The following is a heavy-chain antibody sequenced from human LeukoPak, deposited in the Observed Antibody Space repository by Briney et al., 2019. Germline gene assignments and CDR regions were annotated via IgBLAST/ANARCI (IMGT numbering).Heavy chain of an antibody. Sequence: SETLSLTCTVSGGSISSGDYYWSWIRQPPGKGLEWIGYIYYSGSTYYNPSLKSRVTISVDTSKNQFSLKLNSVTAADTAVYYCASNVDTAMDFDYWGQGTLVTVSS. CDR3: ASNVDTAMDFDY. J-gene: IGHJ4*02. D-gene: IGHD5-18*01. CDR2: IYYSGST. V-gene: IGHV4-30-4*08. CDR1: GGSISSGDYY.